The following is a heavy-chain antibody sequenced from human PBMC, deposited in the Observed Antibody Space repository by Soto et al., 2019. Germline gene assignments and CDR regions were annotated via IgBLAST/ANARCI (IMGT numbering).Heavy chain of an antibody. CDR2: IIPILGIA. CDR1: GGTFSSYT. Sequence: QVQLVQSGAEVKKPGSSVKVSCKASGGTFSSYTISWVRQAPGQGLEWMGRIIPILGIANYAQKFQGRVTITAEKSTSTAYMELSSLRSEETAVYYCARERGSGSSPKFQHWGQGTLVTVSS. CDR3: ARERGSGSSPKFQH. V-gene: IGHV1-69*08. D-gene: IGHD6-13*01. J-gene: IGHJ1*01.